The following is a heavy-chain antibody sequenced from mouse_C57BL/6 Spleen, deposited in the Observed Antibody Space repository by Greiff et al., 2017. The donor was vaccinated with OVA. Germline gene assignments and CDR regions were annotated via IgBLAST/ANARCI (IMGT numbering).Heavy chain of an antibody. V-gene: IGHV14-4*01. Sequence: VQLQQSGAELVRPGASVKLSCTASGFNIKDDYMHWVKQRPEQGLEWIGWIDPENGDTEYASKFQGQAHITADTSSNAAYLQLSSLTSEDTAVYSCTQGTTVVATNYWGQGTTLTVSS. CDR3: TQGTTVVATNY. J-gene: IGHJ2*01. CDR1: GFNIKDDY. CDR2: IDPENGDT. D-gene: IGHD1-1*01.